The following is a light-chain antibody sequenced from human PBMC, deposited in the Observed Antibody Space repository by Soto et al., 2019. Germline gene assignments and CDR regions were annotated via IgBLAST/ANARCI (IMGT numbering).Light chain of an antibody. CDR1: QSISSW. CDR2: KAS. CDR3: QQYNSFPT. Sequence: DIQMTQSPSTRSASVGDRVTITCRASQSISSWLAWYQQKPGKAPKLLIYKASSLESGVPSRFSGSGSGTDFTLTISSLQPDDLATYYCQQYNSFPTFGQGTKVEIK. J-gene: IGKJ1*01. V-gene: IGKV1-5*03.